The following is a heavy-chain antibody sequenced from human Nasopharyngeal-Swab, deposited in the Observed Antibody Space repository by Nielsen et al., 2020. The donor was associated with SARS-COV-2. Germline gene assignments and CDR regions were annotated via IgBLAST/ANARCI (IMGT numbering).Heavy chain of an antibody. V-gene: IGHV3-23*01. J-gene: IGHJ6*02. CDR3: GSLGGGVTYCDGLDV. D-gene: IGHD3-16*01. CDR2: IPSRGGST. CDR1: GFSFSTYA. Sequence: GESLKISCAASGFSFSTYAMSWVRQAPGKGLEWVSSIPSRGGSTYYAESVKGRFTISRDNSKNTLYLQMNSLRAEDTAVYYCGSLGGGVTYCDGLDVWGQGTTVTVSS.